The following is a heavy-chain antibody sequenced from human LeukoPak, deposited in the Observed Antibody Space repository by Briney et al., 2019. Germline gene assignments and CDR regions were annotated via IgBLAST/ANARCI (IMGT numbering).Heavy chain of an antibody. CDR1: GFTFSSYS. CDR3: ARELRSCFDY. Sequence: GGSLRLSCAASGFTFSSYSMNWVRQAPGKGLEWVSSISSSSSYIYYADSVKGRFTISRDNSKNTLYLQMNSLRAEDTAVYHCARELRSCFDYWGQGTLVTVSS. D-gene: IGHD4-17*01. V-gene: IGHV3-21*01. CDR2: ISSSSSYI. J-gene: IGHJ4*02.